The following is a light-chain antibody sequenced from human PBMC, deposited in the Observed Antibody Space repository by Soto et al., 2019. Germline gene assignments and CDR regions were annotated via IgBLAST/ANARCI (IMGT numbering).Light chain of an antibody. Sequence: QSALTQPPSASGSPGQSVTISCTGTSSDIGTYKYVSWYQQHPGKAPKLIIYGVNERPSGVPDRFSGSKSGNTASLTVSGLRAEDEADYYCSSYVTSNNLRVFGTGTKLTVL. J-gene: IGLJ1*01. CDR3: SSYVTSNNLRV. CDR2: GVN. CDR1: SSDIGTYKY. V-gene: IGLV2-8*01.